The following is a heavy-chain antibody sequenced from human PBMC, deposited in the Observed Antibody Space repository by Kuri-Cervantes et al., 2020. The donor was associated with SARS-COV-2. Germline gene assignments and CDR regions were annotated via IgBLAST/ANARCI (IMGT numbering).Heavy chain of an antibody. Sequence: GGSLRLSCAASGFTFSSYSMNWVRQAPGKGLEWVSSISSSGSYIYYADSVKGRFTISRDNAKNSLYLQMNSLRAEDTAVYYCARALLCSSTSCYTDAFDIWGQGTMVTVSS. D-gene: IGHD2-2*02. CDR2: ISSSGSYI. CDR1: GFTFSSYS. CDR3: ARALLCSSTSCYTDAFDI. V-gene: IGHV3-21*01. J-gene: IGHJ3*02.